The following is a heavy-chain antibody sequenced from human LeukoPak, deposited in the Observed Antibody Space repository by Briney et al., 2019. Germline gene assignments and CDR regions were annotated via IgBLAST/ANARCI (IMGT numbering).Heavy chain of an antibody. CDR2: IYTSGST. J-gene: IGHJ6*03. Sequence: KPSETLSPTCTVSGGSISSYYWSWIRQPPGKGLEWIGYIYTSGSTNYNPSLKSRVTISVDTSKNQFSLKPSSVTAADTAVYYCARLRGMTTGYLDYYYYMDVWGKGTTVTVSS. D-gene: IGHD4-11*01. CDR3: ARLRGMTTGYLDYYYYMDV. V-gene: IGHV4-4*09. CDR1: GGSISSYY.